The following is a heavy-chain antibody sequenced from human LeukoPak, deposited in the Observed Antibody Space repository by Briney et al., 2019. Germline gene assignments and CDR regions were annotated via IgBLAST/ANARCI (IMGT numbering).Heavy chain of an antibody. J-gene: IGHJ4*02. CDR3: AGTMVRGVMWYFDY. D-gene: IGHD3-10*01. CDR1: GGSFSGYY. CDR2: INHSGST. Sequence: SETLSLTCAVYGGSFSGYYWSWIRQPPGKGLEWIGEINHSGSTNYNPSLKSRVTISVDTSKNQFSLKLSSVTAADTAVYYCAGTMVRGVMWYFDYWGQGTLVTVSS. V-gene: IGHV4-34*01.